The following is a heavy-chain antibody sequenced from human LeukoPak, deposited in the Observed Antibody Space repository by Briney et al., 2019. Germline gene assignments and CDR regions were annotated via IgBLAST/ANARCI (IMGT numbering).Heavy chain of an antibody. V-gene: IGHV1-2*02. J-gene: IGHJ6*02. Sequence: ASVKVSCKASGYTFTGYYMHWVRQAPGQGLEWMGWINPNSGGTNYAQKFQGRVTMTRDTSISTAYMELSRLRSDDTAVYYCARGAAVAGTWYYYGMDVWGQGTTVTVSS. CDR3: ARGAAVAGTWYYYGMDV. CDR1: GYTFTGYY. D-gene: IGHD6-19*01. CDR2: INPNSGGT.